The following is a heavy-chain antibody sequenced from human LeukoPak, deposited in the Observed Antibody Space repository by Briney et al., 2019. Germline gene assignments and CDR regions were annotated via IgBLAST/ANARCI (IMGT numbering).Heavy chain of an antibody. CDR1: GGSFSGYY. Sequence: SETLSLTCAVYGGSFSGYYWSWIRQPPGKGLEWIGEINHSGSTNYNPSLKSRVTISVDTSKNQFSLKLSSVTAADTAVYYCARDRPGPRYSSSPGVFDYWGQGTLVTVSS. CDR2: INHSGST. CDR3: ARDRPGPRYSSSPGVFDY. V-gene: IGHV4-34*01. D-gene: IGHD6-6*01. J-gene: IGHJ4*02.